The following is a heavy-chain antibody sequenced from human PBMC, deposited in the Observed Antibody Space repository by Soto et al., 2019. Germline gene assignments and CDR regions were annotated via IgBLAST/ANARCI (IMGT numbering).Heavy chain of an antibody. Sequence: QVQLVESGGGVVQPGRSLRLSCAASGFTFSSYAMHWVRQAPGKGLEWVAVISYDGSNKYYADSVKGRFTSSRDNSKNTLYLQMNSLRAEDTAVYYCARDSRTAVAGAWGQGTLVTVSS. V-gene: IGHV3-30-3*01. CDR3: ARDSRTAVAGA. CDR2: ISYDGSNK. J-gene: IGHJ5*02. CDR1: GFTFSSYA. D-gene: IGHD6-19*01.